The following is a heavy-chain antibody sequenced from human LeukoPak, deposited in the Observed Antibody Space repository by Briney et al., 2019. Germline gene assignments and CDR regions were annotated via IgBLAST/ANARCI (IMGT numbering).Heavy chain of an antibody. V-gene: IGHV1-69*04. Sequence: EASVKVSCKASGGTFSSYAISWVRQAPGQGLEWMGRIIPILGIANYAQKFQGRVTITADKSTSTAYMELSSLRSEDTAVYYCARDARMYSSSFIYNWFDPWGQGTLVTVSS. D-gene: IGHD6-13*01. CDR2: IIPILGIA. CDR1: GGTFSSYA. CDR3: ARDARMYSSSFIYNWFDP. J-gene: IGHJ5*02.